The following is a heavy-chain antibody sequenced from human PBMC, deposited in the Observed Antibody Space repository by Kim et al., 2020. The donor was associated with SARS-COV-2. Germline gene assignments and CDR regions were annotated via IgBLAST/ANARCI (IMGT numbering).Heavy chain of an antibody. V-gene: IGHV1-69*13. CDR1: GGTFSSYA. CDR2: IIPIFGTA. Sequence: PVKVSCKASGGTFSSYAISWVRQAPGQGLEWMGGIIPIFGTANYAQKFQGRVTITADESTSTAYMELSSLRSEDTAVYYCASGGVGYCSGGSCYEYYFDYWGQGTLVTVSS. J-gene: IGHJ4*02. CDR3: ASGGVGYCSGGSCYEYYFDY. D-gene: IGHD2-15*01.